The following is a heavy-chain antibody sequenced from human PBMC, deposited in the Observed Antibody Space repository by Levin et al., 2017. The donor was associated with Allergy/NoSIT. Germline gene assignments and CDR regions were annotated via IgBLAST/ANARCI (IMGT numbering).Heavy chain of an antibody. Sequence: AGESLKISCAASGLTVSSNYMNWVRQAPGKGLEWVSIIYSGGSIYYADSVKGRFTISRDNSKNTLYLQMNSLRAEDTAMYYCARDRGSATEAFDIWGQGTMVTVSS. CDR1: GLTVSSNY. J-gene: IGHJ3*02. CDR3: ARDRGSATEAFDI. D-gene: IGHD2-2*01. V-gene: IGHV3-53*01. CDR2: IYSGGSI.